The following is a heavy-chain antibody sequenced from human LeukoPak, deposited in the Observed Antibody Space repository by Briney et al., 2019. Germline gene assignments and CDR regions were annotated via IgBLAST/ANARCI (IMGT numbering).Heavy chain of an antibody. CDR1: GYTFTSYG. V-gene: IGHV1-18*01. Sequence: GASVKVSCKASGYTFTSYGISWVRQAPGQGLEWMGWISAYNGNTNYAQKLQGRVTMTTDTSTSTAYMELRSLRSDDTAVYYCARVDGYPSPLGFDIWGQRTMVTVSS. J-gene: IGHJ3*02. CDR2: ISAYNGNT. CDR3: ARVDGYPSPLGFDI. D-gene: IGHD5-24*01.